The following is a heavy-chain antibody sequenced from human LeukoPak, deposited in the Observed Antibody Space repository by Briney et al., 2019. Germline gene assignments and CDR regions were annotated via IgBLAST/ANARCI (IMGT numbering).Heavy chain of an antibody. CDR1: GGSTSSYY. D-gene: IGHD4-17*01. CDR3: ARRGYFDY. Sequence: PSETLSLTCTVSGGSTSSYYWSWIRQPPGKGLEWIGYISHNGSTNYNTSLKSRVTISVDTSKSQLSLKLSSVTAADTAVYYCARRGYFDYWGQGTLVTVSS. J-gene: IGHJ4*02. V-gene: IGHV4-59*08. CDR2: ISHNGST.